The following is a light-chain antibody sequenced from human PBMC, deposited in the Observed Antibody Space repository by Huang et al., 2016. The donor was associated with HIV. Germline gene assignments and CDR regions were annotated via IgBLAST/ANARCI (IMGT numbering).Light chain of an antibody. CDR1: QGIANY. Sequence: DIQMTQSPSSLSASVGDRVTITCRASQGIANYLAWYQQKPGKVPKLLIYAASTCQSGVPSRLSGSGSGTDFTLTISSLKPEDVATYYCQKYHSAPFTFGPGTKVDIK. CDR2: AAS. V-gene: IGKV1-27*01. CDR3: QKYHSAPFT. J-gene: IGKJ3*01.